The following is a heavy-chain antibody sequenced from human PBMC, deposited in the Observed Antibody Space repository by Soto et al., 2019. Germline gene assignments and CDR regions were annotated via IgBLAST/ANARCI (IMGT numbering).Heavy chain of an antibody. J-gene: IGHJ2*01. CDR3: ARAYSRSWYFEL. D-gene: IGHD6-13*01. V-gene: IGHV3-21*01. CDR2: ISSSSSYI. Sequence: GGSLRLSCAASGFTFSSYSMNWVRQAPGKGLEWVSSISSSSSYIYYADSVKGRFTISRDNAKNSLYLQMNSLRAEDTAVYYCARAYSRSWYFELWGGGTLVTVCS. CDR1: GFTFSSYS.